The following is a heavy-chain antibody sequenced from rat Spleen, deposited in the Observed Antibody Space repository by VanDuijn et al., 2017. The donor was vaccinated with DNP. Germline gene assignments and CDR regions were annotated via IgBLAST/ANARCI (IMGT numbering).Heavy chain of an antibody. D-gene: IGHD4-3*01. Sequence: EVQLKESGPGLVQPSQTLSLTCTVSGFSLTDYNVNWVRQPPGKGLEWMGGIWTGGSTSYNSLFESRLSISRETSKSQVFLKMNSLQAEDTATYYCVRRFGIRGYFDYWGQGVMVTVSS. V-gene: IGHV2S63*01. CDR1: GFSLTDYN. J-gene: IGHJ2*01. CDR2: IWTGGST. CDR3: VRRFGIRGYFDY.